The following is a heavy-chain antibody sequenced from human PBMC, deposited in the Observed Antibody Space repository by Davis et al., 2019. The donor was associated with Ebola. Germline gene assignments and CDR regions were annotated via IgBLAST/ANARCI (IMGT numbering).Heavy chain of an antibody. Sequence: MPSDTLSLTCTVSGGSISSYSWSWIRQPPGKGLEWIGYFFYTGTTNYNPSLKSRVTMSVDTSKSQFSLKLTSVTAADTALFYCARIVGATGSWHFDLWGRGTLVTVSS. D-gene: IGHD1-26*01. CDR1: GGSISSYS. CDR2: FFYTGTT. V-gene: IGHV4-59*08. J-gene: IGHJ2*01. CDR3: ARIVGATGSWHFDL.